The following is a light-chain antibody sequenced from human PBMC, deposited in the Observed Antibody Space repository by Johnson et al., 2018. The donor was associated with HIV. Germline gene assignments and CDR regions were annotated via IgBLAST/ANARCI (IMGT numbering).Light chain of an antibody. CDR1: SSNIGNNY. CDR2: DNN. V-gene: IGLV1-51*01. J-gene: IGLJ1*01. Sequence: QSVLTQPPSVSAAPGQKVTISCSGSSSNIGNNYVSWYQQLPGTAPKLLIYDNNKRPSGIPDRISGSKSATSATLAITGLQSGDEADYYCATWEGRLSVYVLGTGTKCTVL. CDR3: ATWEGRLSVYV.